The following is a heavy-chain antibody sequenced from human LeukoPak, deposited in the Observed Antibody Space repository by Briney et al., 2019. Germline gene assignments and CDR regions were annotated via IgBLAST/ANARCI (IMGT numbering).Heavy chain of an antibody. Sequence: MSGGSLRLSCAASGFTFSDYYMSWIRQAPGKGLEWVSYISSSSSYTNYADSVKGRFTISRDNSKNTLYLQMNSLRAEDTAVYYCARGSSWYYFDYWGQGTLVTVSS. D-gene: IGHD6-13*01. V-gene: IGHV3-11*05. CDR3: ARGSSWYYFDY. CDR1: GFTFSDYY. J-gene: IGHJ4*02. CDR2: ISSSSSYT.